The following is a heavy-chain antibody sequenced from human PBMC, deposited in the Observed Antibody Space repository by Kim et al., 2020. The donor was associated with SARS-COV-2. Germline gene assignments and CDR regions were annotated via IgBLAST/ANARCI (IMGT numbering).Heavy chain of an antibody. CDR2: IYHSGST. J-gene: IGHJ4*01. V-gene: IGHV4-4*02. Sequence: SETLSLTCAVSGGSISSSNWWSWVRQPPGKGLEWIGEIYHSGSTNYNPSLKSRVTISVDKSKNQFSLKLSSVTAADTAVYYCARSSDFWSGPERYYFDYWGHGTLVTVSS. CDR3: ARSSDFWSGPERYYFDY. CDR1: GGSISSSNW. D-gene: IGHD3-3*01.